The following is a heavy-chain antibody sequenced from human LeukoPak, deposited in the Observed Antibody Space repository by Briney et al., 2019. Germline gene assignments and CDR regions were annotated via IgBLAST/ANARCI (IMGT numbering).Heavy chain of an antibody. CDR2: IYPRGST. Sequence: SQTLSLTFAVSGGSISSGSYSWSWIRQPPGKGLEWIGYIYPRGSTYYNPSLKSRVILSLDKSANQFSLNLSSVTAADTAVYYCARFSPRAMGNYLDFWGQGTLVTVSS. D-gene: IGHD7-27*01. CDR1: GGSISSGSYS. J-gene: IGHJ4*02. V-gene: IGHV4-30-2*01. CDR3: ARFSPRAMGNYLDF.